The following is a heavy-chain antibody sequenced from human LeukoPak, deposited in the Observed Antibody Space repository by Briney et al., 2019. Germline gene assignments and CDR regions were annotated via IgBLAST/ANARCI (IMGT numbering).Heavy chain of an antibody. V-gene: IGHV3-11*06. Sequence: KPGGSLRLSCAVSGLTFSDFYMSWIRQAPGKGLEWVSYISTGSTFTTYADSVKGRFTISRDDAKNSLYLQMNSLRAEDTAVHYCARGHLELGYWGQGTLVTVSS. D-gene: IGHD6-6*01. CDR3: ARGHLELGY. J-gene: IGHJ1*01. CDR2: ISTGSTFT. CDR1: GLTFSDFY.